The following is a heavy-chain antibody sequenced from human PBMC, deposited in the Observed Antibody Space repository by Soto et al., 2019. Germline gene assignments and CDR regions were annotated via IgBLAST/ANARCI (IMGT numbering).Heavy chain of an antibody. V-gene: IGHV3-21*01. CDR2: ISSSSSYI. CDR1: GLTFSSYS. Sequence: PXWSLGLAFASFGLTFSSYSMNWFRKAPGKGLEWVSSISSSSSYIYYADSVKGRFTISRDNAKNSLYLQMNSLRAEDTAVYYFARVGAGSYWDAFDIWGQGTMVTVSS. J-gene: IGHJ3*02. CDR3: ARVGAGSYWDAFDI. D-gene: IGHD1-26*01.